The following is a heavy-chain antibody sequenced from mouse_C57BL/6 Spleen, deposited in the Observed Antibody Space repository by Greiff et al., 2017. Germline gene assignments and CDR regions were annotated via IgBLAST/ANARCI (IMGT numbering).Heavy chain of an antibody. CDR1: GYTFTSYW. CDR2: IHPNSGST. CDR3: ARSGGNYVGFAY. Sequence: VQLQQPGGELVKPGASVKLSCKASGYTFTSYWMHWVKQRPGQGLEWIGMIHPNSGSTNYNEKFKSKATLTVDKTSNTAYMQLSSLTSEDSAVYYGARSGGNYVGFAYWGQGTLVTVSA. J-gene: IGHJ3*01. V-gene: IGHV1-64*01. D-gene: IGHD2-1*01.